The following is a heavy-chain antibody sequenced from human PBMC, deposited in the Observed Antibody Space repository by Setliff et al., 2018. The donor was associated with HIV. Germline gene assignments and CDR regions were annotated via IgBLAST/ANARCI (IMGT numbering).Heavy chain of an antibody. CDR1: GGSISSGGYY. D-gene: IGHD6-13*01. CDR3: ARGIAAAEGYFDY. J-gene: IGHJ4*02. V-gene: IGHV4-31*03. CDR2: IYHSGIT. Sequence: SETLSLTCTVSGGSISSGGYYWSWIRQHPGKGLEWIGHIYHSGITYYNPSLKSRVTISLDTSKNQFSLKLSSVNAADTAVYYCARGIAAAEGYFDYWGQGTLVTVSS.